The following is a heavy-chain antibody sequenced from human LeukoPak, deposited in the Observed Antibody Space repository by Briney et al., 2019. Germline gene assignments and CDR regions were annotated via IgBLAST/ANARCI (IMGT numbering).Heavy chain of an antibody. CDR3: ARVRVGATTPDY. Sequence: ASVEVSCKASGYTFTSYGISWVRQAPGQGLEWMGWISAYNGNTNYAQKLQGRVTMTTDTSTSTAYMELRSLRSDDTAVYYCARVRVGATTPDYWGQGTLVTVSS. CDR2: ISAYNGNT. J-gene: IGHJ4*02. V-gene: IGHV1-18*01. D-gene: IGHD1-26*01. CDR1: GYTFTSYG.